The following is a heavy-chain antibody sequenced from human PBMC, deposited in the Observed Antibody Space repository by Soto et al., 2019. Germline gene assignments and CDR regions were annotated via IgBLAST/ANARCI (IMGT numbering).Heavy chain of an antibody. CDR2: ISSSSSTI. Sequence: PGGSLRLSCAASGFTFSSYSMNWVRQAPGKGLEWVSYISSSSSTIYYADSVKGRFTISRDNAKNSLYLQMNSLRAEDTAVYYCARDFLADYYGSGSYYNTFYYYYGMDVRGQGTTVTVSS. CDR3: ARDFLADYYGSGSYYNTFYYYYGMDV. J-gene: IGHJ6*02. V-gene: IGHV3-48*01. D-gene: IGHD3-10*01. CDR1: GFTFSSYS.